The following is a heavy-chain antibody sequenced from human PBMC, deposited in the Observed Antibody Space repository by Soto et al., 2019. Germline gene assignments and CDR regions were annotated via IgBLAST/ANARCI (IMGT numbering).Heavy chain of an antibody. D-gene: IGHD2-15*01. CDR3: APLSVSLSGPYGIHV. V-gene: IGHV4-39*01. CDR2: MLYSGLT. J-gene: IGHJ6*02. Sequence: ETLSLTCTVSGYSVSSSDYYWAWIRQPPGKGLEWIGSMLYSGLTYYNPSLKSRVTLSVDTSKNQFSVRLNSVTASDTAVYDCAPLSVSLSGPYGIHVWGQGTTVTVSS. CDR1: GYSVSSSDYY.